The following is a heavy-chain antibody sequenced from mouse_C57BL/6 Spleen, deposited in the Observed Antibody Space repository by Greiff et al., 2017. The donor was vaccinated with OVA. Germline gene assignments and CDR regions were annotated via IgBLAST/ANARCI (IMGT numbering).Heavy chain of an antibody. V-gene: IGHV1-76*01. D-gene: IGHD2-3*01. Sequence: QVQLQQSGAELVRPGASVKLSCKASGYTFTDYYINWVKQRPGQGLEWIARIYPGSGNTYYNEKFKGKATLTAEKSSSTAYMQLSSLTSEDSAVYFCAREADGYWYFDVWGTGTTVTVSS. CDR2: IYPGSGNT. CDR1: GYTFTDYY. CDR3: AREADGYWYFDV. J-gene: IGHJ1*03.